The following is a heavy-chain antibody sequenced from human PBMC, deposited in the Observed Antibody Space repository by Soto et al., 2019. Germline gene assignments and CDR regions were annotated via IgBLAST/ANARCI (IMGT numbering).Heavy chain of an antibody. D-gene: IGHD1-26*01. V-gene: IGHV3-66*01. CDR1: GFTVSNNY. CDR2: IYSRGGT. J-gene: IGHJ4*02. CDR3: ARGGSGSQTVGY. Sequence: EVQVVESGGGLVQPGGSLRLSCAASGFTVSNNYMTWVRQAPGKGLEWVSLIYSRGGTDYADSVKGRFTISRDNSKNMVYRQMNSLRGEDTAVYYCARGGSGSQTVGYWGQGARVTVSS.